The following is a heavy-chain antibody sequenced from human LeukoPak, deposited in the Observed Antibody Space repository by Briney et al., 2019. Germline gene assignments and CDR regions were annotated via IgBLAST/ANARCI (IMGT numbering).Heavy chain of an antibody. D-gene: IGHD1-1*01. Sequence: GSLILSCAVSGFTFSSHWMFWVRQVPGKGLEWVSQINNDGSSTTYADSVKGRFTISRDNAKNTLFLQMNSLRAEDTAVYFCARHFQLDYWGQGTLVTVSS. CDR3: ARHFQLDY. J-gene: IGHJ4*02. CDR1: GFTFSSHW. CDR2: INNDGSST. V-gene: IGHV3-74*01.